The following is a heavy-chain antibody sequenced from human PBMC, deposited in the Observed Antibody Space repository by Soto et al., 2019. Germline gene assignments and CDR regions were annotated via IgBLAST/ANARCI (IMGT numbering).Heavy chain of an antibody. Sequence: SETLSLTCTVSGGSISRYYWTWIRQSPGKGLEWIGNIYYTGSTNYSPSLKSRVTISLDTSKNQFSLKLRSVTAADTAVYYCARANYFDIWGQGTMVTVSS. D-gene: IGHD2-8*01. CDR2: IYYTGST. V-gene: IGHV4-59*01. CDR1: GGSISRYY. CDR3: ARANYFDI. J-gene: IGHJ3*02.